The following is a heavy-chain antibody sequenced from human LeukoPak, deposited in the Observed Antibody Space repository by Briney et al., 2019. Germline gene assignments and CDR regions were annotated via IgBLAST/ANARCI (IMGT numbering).Heavy chain of an antibody. CDR3: ARVADDYDILTGYPPYFDY. D-gene: IGHD3-9*01. V-gene: IGHV1-2*02. CDR1: GYTFTGYY. CDR2: IDPNSGGT. Sequence: GASVKVSCKASGYTFTGYYMHWVRQAPGQGLEWMGWIDPNSGGTNYAQKFQGRVTMTRDTSISTAYMELSRLRSDDTAVYYCARVADDYDILTGYPPYFDYWGQGTLVTVSS. J-gene: IGHJ4*02.